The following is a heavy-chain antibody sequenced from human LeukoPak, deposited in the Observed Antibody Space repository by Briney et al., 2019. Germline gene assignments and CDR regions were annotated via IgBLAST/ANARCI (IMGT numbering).Heavy chain of an antibody. CDR1: GGTFSNYA. V-gene: IGHV1-69*06. CDR3: ARRYCTNGVCYDDRGAFDI. D-gene: IGHD2-8*01. J-gene: IGHJ3*02. Sequence: SVKVSCKASGGTFSNYAIDWVRQAPGQGLEWMGGITPIFDTANSAQKFQGRVTITADKFTGTAYMELSSLTSEDTAVYYCARRYCTNGVCYDDRGAFDIWGQGTMVTVSS. CDR2: ITPIFDTA.